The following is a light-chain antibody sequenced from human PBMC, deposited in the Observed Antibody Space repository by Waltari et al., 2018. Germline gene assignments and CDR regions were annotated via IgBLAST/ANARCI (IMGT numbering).Light chain of an antibody. CDR2: EVN. CDR3: ASYTGGTSIL. CDR1: SSDVGSYNP. Sequence: QSALTQPPSVSGSPEQSVTISCTGTSSDVGSYNPVSWYQQPSGTALKLMIYEVNNRPSRVPGCFSGSRAGNTASQTISGFQAEDVGYYYCASYTGGTSILFGGGTRLTVL. J-gene: IGLJ2*01. V-gene: IGLV2-18*02.